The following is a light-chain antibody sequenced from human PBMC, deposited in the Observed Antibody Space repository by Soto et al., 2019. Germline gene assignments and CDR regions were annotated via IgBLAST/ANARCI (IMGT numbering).Light chain of an antibody. CDR3: QQSINTPFT. Sequence: TQSPSRASPSXREPSTVSXXASQSISSSLDWYQQKPGKAPRLLIYAASSVPSGIPARFSGSGSGADFTLTISSLQPEDFATYYCQQSINTPFTFGRGTKVDIK. J-gene: IGKJ4*02. CDR1: QSISSS. V-gene: IGKV1-39*01. CDR2: AAS.